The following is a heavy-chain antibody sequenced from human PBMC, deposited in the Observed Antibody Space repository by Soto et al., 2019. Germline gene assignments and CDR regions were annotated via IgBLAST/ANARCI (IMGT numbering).Heavy chain of an antibody. V-gene: IGHV1-18*01. Sequence: QVQLVQSGAEVKKPGASVKVSCKASRYTFTNFGISWVRQAPGQGVEWMGWISAYNGNTNYAQEFQGRVTMTTDTSTGTASRELRSLSADDTAVYDGARGGTLFVYWGQGTLVTV. CDR1: RYTFTNFG. CDR2: ISAYNGNT. J-gene: IGHJ4*02. CDR3: ARGGTLFVY. D-gene: IGHD3-16*01.